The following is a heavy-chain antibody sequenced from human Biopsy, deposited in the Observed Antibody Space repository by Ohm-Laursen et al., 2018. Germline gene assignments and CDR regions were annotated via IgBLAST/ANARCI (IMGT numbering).Heavy chain of an antibody. CDR1: GYAVTEFS. CDR2: FAPENGKT. D-gene: IGHD1-1*01. CDR3: AADINVWNVNY. Sequence: SSVKVSCKVSGYAVTEFSMHWVRQAPGKGLVWMGGFAPENGKTIYAQKFQGRVTMTEDTSTDTAYMELSSLRSEDTAVYYCAADINVWNVNYWGQGTQVTASS. V-gene: IGHV1-24*01. J-gene: IGHJ4*02.